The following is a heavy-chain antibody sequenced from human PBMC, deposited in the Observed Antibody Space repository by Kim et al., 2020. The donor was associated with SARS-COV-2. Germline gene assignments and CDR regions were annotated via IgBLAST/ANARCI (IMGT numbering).Heavy chain of an antibody. Sequence: ESANYQAESGKGRFTISRDNSKSRLYLEMDSLRAEDTAVYYCAKLDWFDPWGQGTLVTVSS. CDR2: ESAN. V-gene: IGHV3-30*02. CDR3: AKLDWFDP. J-gene: IGHJ5*02.